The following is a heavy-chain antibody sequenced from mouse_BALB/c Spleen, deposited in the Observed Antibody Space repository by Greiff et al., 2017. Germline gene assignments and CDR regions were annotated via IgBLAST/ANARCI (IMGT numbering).Heavy chain of an antibody. V-gene: IGHV5-9-4*01. D-gene: IGHD1-1*01. CDR2: ISSGGSYT. Sequence: EVKLVESGGGLVKPGGSLKLSCAASGFTFSSYAMSWVRQSPEKRLEWVAEISSGGSYTYYPDTVTGRFTISRDNAKNTLYLEMSSLRSEDTAMYYCATNYYGSRGGAMDYWGQGTSVTVAA. J-gene: IGHJ4*01. CDR3: ATNYYGSRGGAMDY. CDR1: GFTFSSYA.